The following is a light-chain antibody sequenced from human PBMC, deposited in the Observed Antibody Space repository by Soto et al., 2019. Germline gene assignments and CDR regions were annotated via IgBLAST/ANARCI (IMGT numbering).Light chain of an antibody. CDR1: QDVSRY. CDR3: QQLNSYVFA. V-gene: IGKV1-9*01. CDR2: AAS. Sequence: DIQLTQSPSFLSASVGDRVTITCRASQDVSRYLAWYQQKPGKAPNLLIYAASTLRSGVPSRFSGSGSETEFTLTISSLQPEVFATYYCQQLNSYVFAFGPGTKVDIK. J-gene: IGKJ3*01.